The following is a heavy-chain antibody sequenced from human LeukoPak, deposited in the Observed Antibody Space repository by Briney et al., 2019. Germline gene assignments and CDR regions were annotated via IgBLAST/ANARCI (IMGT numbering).Heavy chain of an antibody. Sequence: PGGSLRLSCAVSGFTFSSYAMSWVRQAPGKGLEWVSVISDGGGITKYADSVKGRFTISRDNSNNTLYLQMNSLRAEDTAVYYCAKRASGKYFDNWGQGTLVTVSS. CDR2: ISDGGGIT. CDR3: AKRASGKYFDN. CDR1: GFTFSSYA. D-gene: IGHD1-26*01. V-gene: IGHV3-23*01. J-gene: IGHJ4*02.